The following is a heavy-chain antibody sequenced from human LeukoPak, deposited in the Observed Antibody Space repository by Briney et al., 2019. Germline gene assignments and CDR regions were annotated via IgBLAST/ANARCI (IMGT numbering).Heavy chain of an antibody. V-gene: IGHV3-64*01. CDR1: GFTFSVSV. CDR3: ARDLSGGGLDY. Sequence: GGSLRLSCAASGFTFSVSVMHWVRQAPGKGLEYVSVISSNGGSTSYANSVKGRFTISRDNSKNTLYLQMGSLRAEDMAVYYCARDLSGGGLDYWGQGTTVTVSS. J-gene: IGHJ4*03. CDR2: ISSNGGST. D-gene: IGHD3-10*01.